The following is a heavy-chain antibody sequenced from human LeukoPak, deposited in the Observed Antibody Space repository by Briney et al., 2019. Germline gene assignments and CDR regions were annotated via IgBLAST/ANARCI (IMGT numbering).Heavy chain of an antibody. Sequence: PSETLSLTCTVSGGSISSSSYYWGWIRQPPGKGLEWIGSIYYSGSTYYDPSLKSRVTISVDTSKNQFSLKLTSVTAADTAVYYCARFEGYDFLTGYAYYFDYWGQGTLVTVSS. J-gene: IGHJ4*02. CDR2: IYYSGST. D-gene: IGHD3-9*01. V-gene: IGHV4-39*07. CDR3: ARFEGYDFLTGYAYYFDY. CDR1: GGSISSSSYY.